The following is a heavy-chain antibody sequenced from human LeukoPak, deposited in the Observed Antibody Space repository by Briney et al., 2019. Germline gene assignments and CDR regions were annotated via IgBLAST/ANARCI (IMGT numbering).Heavy chain of an antibody. CDR1: GFTFDDHG. V-gene: IGHV3-9*01. J-gene: IGHJ4*02. Sequence: GRSLRLSCAASGFTFDDHGMHWVRQAPGKGLEWVSGISWSSGIIGYADSVKGRFTISRDNAKNSLYLQMNSLRAEDTAVYYCARHLNYYLDYWGQGTLVTVSS. D-gene: IGHD3-10*01. CDR2: ISWSSGII. CDR3: ARHLNYYLDY.